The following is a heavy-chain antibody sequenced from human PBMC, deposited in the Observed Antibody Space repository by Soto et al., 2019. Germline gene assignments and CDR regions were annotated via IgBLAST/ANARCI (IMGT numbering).Heavy chain of an antibody. CDR2: INHSGST. CDR1: GGSFSGYY. J-gene: IGHJ5*02. CDR3: ARGSPNRERLLWFGESNNWFDP. V-gene: IGHV4-34*01. Sequence: SETLSLTCAVYGGSFSGYYWSWIRQPPGKGLEWIGEINHSGSTNYNPSPKSRVTISVDTSKNQFSLKLSSVTAADTAVYYCARGSPNRERLLWFGESNNWFDPWGQGTLVTVSS. D-gene: IGHD3-10*01.